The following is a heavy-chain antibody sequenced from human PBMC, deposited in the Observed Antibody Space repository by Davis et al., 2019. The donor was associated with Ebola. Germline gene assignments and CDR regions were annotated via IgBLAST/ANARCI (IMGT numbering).Heavy chain of an antibody. D-gene: IGHD3-3*01. J-gene: IGHJ4*02. CDR2: MNPNSGNT. V-gene: IGHV1-8*01. CDR3: ARGSSAPLRFLNY. CDR1: GYTFTSYD. Sequence: ASVKVSCKASGYTFTSYDINWVRQATGQGLEWMGWMNPNSGNTGYAQKFQGRVTMTRNTSISTGYMELSSLTSEDTAVYYCARGSSAPLRFLNYWGQGTLVTVSS.